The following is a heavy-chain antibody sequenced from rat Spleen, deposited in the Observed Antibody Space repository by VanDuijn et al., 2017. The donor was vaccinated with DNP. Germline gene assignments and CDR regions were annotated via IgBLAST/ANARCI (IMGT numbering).Heavy chain of an antibody. CDR3: ATSSYYGYDYGFGY. CDR1: GFTFSDYN. V-gene: IGHV5-7*01. D-gene: IGHD1-7*01. CDR2: IHSDGSST. J-gene: IGHJ3*01. Sequence: EVQLVESGGGLVQPGRSLKLSCAASGFTFSDYNMAWVRQAPKRGLEWITTIHSDGSSTYYRDSVRGRFTISRDYARSTLYLQMDSLRSEDTATYYCATSSYYGYDYGFGYWGQGTLVTVSS.